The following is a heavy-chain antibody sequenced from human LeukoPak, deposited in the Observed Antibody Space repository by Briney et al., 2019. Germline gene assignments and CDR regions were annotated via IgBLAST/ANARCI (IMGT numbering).Heavy chain of an antibody. Sequence: GESLKISCKGSGYSFTNYWIGWVRQMPGKGLEWMGIIYPGDSDTRYSPSFQGQVTISADKSISTAYLQWSSLKASDSAMYYCARHRGGDTDMVAFDYWGQGTLVTVSS. CDR2: IYPGDSDT. J-gene: IGHJ4*02. D-gene: IGHD5-18*01. CDR1: GYSFTNYW. CDR3: ARHRGGDTDMVAFDY. V-gene: IGHV5-51*01.